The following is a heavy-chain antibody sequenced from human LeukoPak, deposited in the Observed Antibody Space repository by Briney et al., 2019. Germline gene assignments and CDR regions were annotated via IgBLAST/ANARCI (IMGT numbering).Heavy chain of an antibody. J-gene: IGHJ4*02. CDR2: ISGRGGGT. V-gene: IGHV3-23*01. CDR3: ARDRTAMVNYFDY. Sequence: GGSLRLSCAASGFTFSDYGMSWVRQAPGKGLEWVSTISGRGGGTYYADSVKGRFTISRDNSKNTLYLQMNSLRAEDTAVYYCARDRTAMVNYFDYWGQGTLVTVSS. D-gene: IGHD5-18*01. CDR1: GFTFSDYG.